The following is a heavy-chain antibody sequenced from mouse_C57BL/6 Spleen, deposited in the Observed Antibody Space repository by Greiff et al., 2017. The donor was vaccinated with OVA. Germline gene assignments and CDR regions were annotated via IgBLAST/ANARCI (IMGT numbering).Heavy chain of an antibody. J-gene: IGHJ4*01. CDR2: IDPSDSYT. CDR3: ARKGVFSTTVVDNAMDY. D-gene: IGHD1-1*01. V-gene: IGHV1-69*01. Sequence: QVQLQQPGAELVMPGASVKLSCKASGYTFTSYWMHWVKQRPGQGLEWIGEIDPSDSYTNYNQKFKGKSTLTVDTSSSTAYMKLSSLTSEDSAVYYCARKGVFSTTVVDNAMDYWGKGTSVTVSS. CDR1: GYTFTSYW.